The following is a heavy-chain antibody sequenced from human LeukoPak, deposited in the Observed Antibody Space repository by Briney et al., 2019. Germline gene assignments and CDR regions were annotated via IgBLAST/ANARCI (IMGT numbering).Heavy chain of an antibody. D-gene: IGHD1-26*01. J-gene: IGHJ4*02. CDR2: IGHNGST. V-gene: IGHV4-34*01. CDR3: ARPSGATPFKRFDY. Sequence: SETLSLTCAVYGGSFSGYNWTWIRQPPGKGLEWIGEIGHNGSTNYNPSLKGRVTISQDTSMNQISLRLTSVTAADAAVYYCARPSGATPFKRFDYWGQGTLVTVSS. CDR1: GGSFSGYN.